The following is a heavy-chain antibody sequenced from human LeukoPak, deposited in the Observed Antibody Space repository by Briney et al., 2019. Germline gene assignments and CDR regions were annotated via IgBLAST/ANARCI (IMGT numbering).Heavy chain of an antibody. CDR3: ARDQLITFGGVVSTFDY. CDR2: ISYDGSNK. Sequence: GGSLRLSCAASGFTFSSYAMHWVRQAPGKGLEWVAVISYDGSNKYYADSVKGRFTISRDNSKNTLYLQMNSLRAEDTAVYYCARDQLITFGGVVSTFDYWGQGTLVTVSS. V-gene: IGHV3-30*04. J-gene: IGHJ4*02. CDR1: GFTFSSYA. D-gene: IGHD3-16*01.